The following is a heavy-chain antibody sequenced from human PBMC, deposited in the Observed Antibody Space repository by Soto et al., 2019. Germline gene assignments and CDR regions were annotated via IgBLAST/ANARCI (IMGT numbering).Heavy chain of an antibody. CDR2: INPNGGIT. Sequence: XSVNVSCQASVYTFTHYYIPWVRQAPGQGLEWMGIINPNGGITTYAQKFRAGFSMTRDTSTSTVYLELSSLRSEDSAVYYCATRPYSYDYWGQGTLVTVSS. CDR3: ATRPYSYDY. J-gene: IGHJ4*02. CDR1: VYTFTHYY. V-gene: IGHV1-46*01.